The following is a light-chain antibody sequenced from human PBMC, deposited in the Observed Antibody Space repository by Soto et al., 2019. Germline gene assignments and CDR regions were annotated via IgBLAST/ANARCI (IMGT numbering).Light chain of an antibody. CDR2: AAS. Sequence: DIQMTQSPSSLSASVGDRVTITCRASPGISNYLAWYQQKPGKLPKLLIYAASPLQSGVPSRISGSRSGTDFTINLSSLQPEDVATDYCHKYKGAPRSTFGPGTKVDIK. V-gene: IGKV1-27*01. CDR1: PGISNY. CDR3: HKYKGAPRST. J-gene: IGKJ3*01.